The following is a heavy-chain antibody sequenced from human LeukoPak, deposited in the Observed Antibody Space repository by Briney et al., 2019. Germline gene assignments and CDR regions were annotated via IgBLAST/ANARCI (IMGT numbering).Heavy chain of an antibody. J-gene: IGHJ4*02. Sequence: GGSLRLSCAASGFSVSSDYMTWVRQAPGKGLEWVSVIYSGGSTYYADSVKGRFTISRDNSKNTLYLQMNNVRVEDTAVYFCARYHTALNYRGQGTLVTASS. CDR3: ARYHTALNY. D-gene: IGHD5-18*01. V-gene: IGHV3-53*01. CDR2: IYSGGST. CDR1: GFSVSSDY.